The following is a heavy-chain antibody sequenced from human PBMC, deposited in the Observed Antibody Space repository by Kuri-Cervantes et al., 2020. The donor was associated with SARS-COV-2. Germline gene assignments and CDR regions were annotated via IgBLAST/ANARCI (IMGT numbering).Heavy chain of an antibody. D-gene: IGHD3-10*01. V-gene: IGHV4-34*01. CDR1: GGSFSGYY. Sequence: GSLRLSCAVYGGSFSGYYWSWIRQPPGKGLEWIGEINNSGSTNYNASPKNRVTISVDTSKNQFSLKLSSVTTADAAVYYCARTNRGRYYYYYGMDVWGQGTTVTVSS. CDR2: INNSGST. J-gene: IGHJ6*02. CDR3: ARTNRGRYYYYYGMDV.